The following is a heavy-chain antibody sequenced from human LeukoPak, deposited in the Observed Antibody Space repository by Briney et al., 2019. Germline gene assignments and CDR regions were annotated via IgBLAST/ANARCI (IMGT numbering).Heavy chain of an antibody. D-gene: IGHD6-13*01. CDR1: GGSISSYY. CDR2: IYYSGST. V-gene: IGHV4-59*01. J-gene: IGHJ4*02. Sequence: SETLSLTCTVSGGSISSYYWSWFRQPPGKGLEWIGYIYYSGSTNYNPSLKSRVTISVDTSKNQFSLKLSPVTAADTAVYYCASSSIAAAAAFDYWGQGTLVTVSS. CDR3: ASSSIAAAAAFDY.